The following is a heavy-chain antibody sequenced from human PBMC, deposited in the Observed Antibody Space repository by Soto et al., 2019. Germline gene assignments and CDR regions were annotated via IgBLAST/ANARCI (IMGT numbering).Heavy chain of an antibody. Sequence: GASVKVSCKASGYTFTSYGISWVRQAPGQRLDWMGWISAYNGNTNYAQKLQGRATMTTDTSTSTAYMELRSLRSDDTAVYYCARECSSTSCYDYYYYGMDVWGQGTTVTVSS. J-gene: IGHJ6*02. CDR2: ISAYNGNT. D-gene: IGHD2-2*01. V-gene: IGHV1-18*01. CDR3: ARECSSTSCYDYYYYGMDV. CDR1: GYTFTSYG.